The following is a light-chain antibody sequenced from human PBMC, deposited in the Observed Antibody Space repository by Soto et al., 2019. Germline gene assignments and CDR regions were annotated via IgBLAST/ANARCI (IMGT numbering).Light chain of an antibody. V-gene: IGLV2-14*01. Sequence: QSVLTQPASVSGSPGQSITISCIGTSSDIGPYNYVSWYQQHPDKAPKLILYEVTNRPSGASDRFSGSKSGNAAFLTISGLQAEDEAEYYCCSYSSSATPYVFGTGTKLTVL. J-gene: IGLJ1*01. CDR1: SSDIGPYNY. CDR3: CSYSSSATPYV. CDR2: EVT.